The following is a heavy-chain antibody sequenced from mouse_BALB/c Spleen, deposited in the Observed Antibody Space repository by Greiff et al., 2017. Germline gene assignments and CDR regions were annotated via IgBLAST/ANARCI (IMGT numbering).Heavy chain of an antibody. J-gene: IGHJ4*01. V-gene: IGHV5-6-3*01. CDR3: ARDPPDGYYEDAMDY. CDR1: GFTFSSYG. D-gene: IGHD2-3*01. CDR2: INSNGGST. Sequence: DVHLVESGGGLVQPGGSLKLSCAASGFTFSSYGMSWVRQTPDKRLELVATINSNGGSTYYPDSVKGRFTISRDNAKNTLYLQMSSLKSEDTAMYYCARDPPDGYYEDAMDYWGQGTSVTVSS.